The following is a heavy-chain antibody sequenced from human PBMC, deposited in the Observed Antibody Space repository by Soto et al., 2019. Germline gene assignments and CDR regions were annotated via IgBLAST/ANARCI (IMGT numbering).Heavy chain of an antibody. CDR2: IKQGGSEK. J-gene: IGHJ3*02. V-gene: IGHV3-7*03. Sequence: GGSLRLSCAASGFTFSSYWMSWVRQAPGKGLEWVANIKQGGSEKYYVDSVKGRFTISRDNAKNSLYLQMNSLRAEDTAVYYCARDWANGGYDAFDIWGQGTLVTVSS. CDR3: ARDWANGGYDAFDI. CDR1: GFTFSSYW. D-gene: IGHD3-22*01.